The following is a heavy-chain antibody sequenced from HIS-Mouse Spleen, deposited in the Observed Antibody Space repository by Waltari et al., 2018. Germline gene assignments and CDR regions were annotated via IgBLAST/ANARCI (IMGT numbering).Heavy chain of an antibody. J-gene: IGHJ4*02. CDR1: GGSISSYY. D-gene: IGHD3-22*01. CDR2: IYYSGST. CDR3: ARGQYYYDSSGYYYFDY. Sequence: QVQLQESGPGLVKPSETLSLTCTVSGGSISSYYWSWIRQPPGKGLEWSGYIYYSGSTNYHPSLKSRVTRSVDTSKNQFSLKLSSVTAADTAVYYCARGQYYYDSSGYYYFDYWGQGTLVTVSS. V-gene: IGHV4-59*01.